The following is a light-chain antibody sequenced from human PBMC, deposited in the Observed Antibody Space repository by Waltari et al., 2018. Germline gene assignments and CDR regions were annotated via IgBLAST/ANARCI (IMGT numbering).Light chain of an antibody. V-gene: IGLV3-27*01. J-gene: IGLJ2*01. CDR1: VLAEKY. Sequence: YDLAQPFSVSVSPGQTATITSSGDVLAEKYVRWFQQRPGQSPILILYKDTERPSGIPERFSCSSSGSTVTLTIRGARPEDEADYHCHAAADNNWFFGGGTKLTVL. CDR3: HAAADNNWF. CDR2: KDT.